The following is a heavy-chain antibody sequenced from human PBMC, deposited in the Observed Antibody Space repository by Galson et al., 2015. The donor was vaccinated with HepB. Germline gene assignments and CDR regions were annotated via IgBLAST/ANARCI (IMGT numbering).Heavy chain of an antibody. D-gene: IGHD5-18*01. J-gene: IGHJ4*02. CDR2: ISGNGDST. V-gene: IGHV3-23*01. CDR1: GFAFDTHA. Sequence: SLRLSCAASGFAFDTHAMSWVRQATGRGLEWISGISGNGDSTFYADSVKGRFTVSRDNSNNMLYLQMNSLRAEDAGLYFCAKGYGLVYSWGQGILVTVSS. CDR3: AKGYGLVYS.